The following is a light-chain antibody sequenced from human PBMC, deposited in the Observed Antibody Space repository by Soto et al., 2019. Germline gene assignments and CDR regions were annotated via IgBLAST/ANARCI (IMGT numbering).Light chain of an antibody. CDR1: QTVTSSY. CDR2: DAV. CDR3: QQYGDSIT. V-gene: IGKV3-20*01. Sequence: VLTQSPGSLSLSPGETATVSCRASQTVTSSYLAWYQQRPGQAPQLLIYDAVKRDTGIPDRFSGSESGRDYTLTISRLDPEDSAVYYCQQYGDSITFGGGTKVEIK. J-gene: IGKJ4*01.